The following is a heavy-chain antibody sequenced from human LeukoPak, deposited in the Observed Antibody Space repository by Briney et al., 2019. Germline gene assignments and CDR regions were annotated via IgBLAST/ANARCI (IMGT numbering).Heavy chain of an antibody. V-gene: IGHV1-2*02. CDR3: ARGYSTSWHAFDY. Sequence: ASVKVSCKASGYTFTGYYMHWVRQAPGQGLEWMGWINSNSGGTNYAQKFQGRVTMTRDTSISTAYMELSRLRSDDTAVYYCARGYSTSWHAFDYWGQGTLVTVSS. CDR1: GYTFTGYY. D-gene: IGHD6-13*01. CDR2: INSNSGGT. J-gene: IGHJ4*02.